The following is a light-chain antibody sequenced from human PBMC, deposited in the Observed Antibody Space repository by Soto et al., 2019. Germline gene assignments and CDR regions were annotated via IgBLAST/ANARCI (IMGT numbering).Light chain of an antibody. CDR2: GAS. J-gene: IGKJ1*01. Sequence: DIQLTQSPPTLSASVGDRVTITCRASQSIRYYLAWYQQMPGKAPKLLIYGASSLQSWVPSRFSGSGSGTEFNLTISSLQPDDFATYFCQNHNSYSQTFCQGTKVEIK. V-gene: IGKV1-5*01. CDR1: QSIRYY. CDR3: QNHNSYSQT.